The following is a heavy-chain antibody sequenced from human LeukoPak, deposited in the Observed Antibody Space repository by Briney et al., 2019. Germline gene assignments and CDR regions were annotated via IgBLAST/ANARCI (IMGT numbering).Heavy chain of an antibody. V-gene: IGHV4-39*07. J-gene: IGHJ4*02. CDR1: GGSISSSSYY. Sequence: PSETMSLTCTVSGGSISSSSYYWGWLRQPPGKGLEWIGSIYYSGSTYYNPSLKSRVTISVDTSKNQFSLKLSSVTAADTAVYYCARHDSSGYYLEYWGQGTLVTVSS. CDR3: ARHDSSGYYLEY. CDR2: IYYSGST. D-gene: IGHD3-22*01.